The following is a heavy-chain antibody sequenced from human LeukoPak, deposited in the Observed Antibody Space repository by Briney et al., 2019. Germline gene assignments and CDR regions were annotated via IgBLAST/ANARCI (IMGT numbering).Heavy chain of an antibody. CDR1: GXNXDXXX. CDR3: AKELDTMFFDY. D-gene: IGHD3-10*02. Sequence: GXXLXXXXXTXGXNXDXXXXXXVRQAPGKXLEWVSLAGWAGGTTFYSDSVRGRFTISRDSGRKSVYLQMNSLTTDDTAFYFCAKELDTMFFDYWGQGALVTVSS. V-gene: IGHV3-43*01. CDR2: AGWAGGTT. J-gene: IGHJ4*02.